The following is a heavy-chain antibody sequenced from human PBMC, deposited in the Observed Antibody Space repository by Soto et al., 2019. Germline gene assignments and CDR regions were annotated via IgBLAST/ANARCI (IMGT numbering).Heavy chain of an antibody. CDR1: GGSISSGGYY. CDR3: ARELLPYGSGSYPDY. V-gene: IGHV4-31*01. Sequence: QVQLQESGPGLVKPSQTLSLTCTVSGGSISSGGYYWSWIRQHPGKGLEWIGYIYYSGSTYYNPSLKSPVTISVDTSKHQSSLKLSSVTAADTAVYYCARELLPYGSGSYPDYWGQGTLVTVSS. J-gene: IGHJ4*02. D-gene: IGHD3-10*01. CDR2: IYYSGST.